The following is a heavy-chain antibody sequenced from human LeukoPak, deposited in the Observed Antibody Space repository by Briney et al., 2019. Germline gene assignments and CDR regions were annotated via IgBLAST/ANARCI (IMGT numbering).Heavy chain of an antibody. CDR2: ISGSGGST. CDR1: GFTFSSYA. D-gene: IGHD3-10*01. Sequence: PGGSLRLSCAASGFTFSSYAVSWVRQAPGKGLEWVSTISGSGGSTYYADSVKGRFTISRDNSKNTLYLQMNSLRAEDTVVYCCAKHVSGSLFYFDYWGQRTLVTVSS. J-gene: IGHJ4*02. V-gene: IGHV3-23*01. CDR3: AKHVSGSLFYFDY.